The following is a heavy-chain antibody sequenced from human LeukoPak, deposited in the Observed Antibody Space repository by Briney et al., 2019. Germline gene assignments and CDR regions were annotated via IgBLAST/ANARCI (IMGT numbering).Heavy chain of an antibody. CDR3: AKAPVWNYYYGLDV. V-gene: IGHV3-23*01. D-gene: IGHD2-21*01. CDR1: GLSASHNVNNA. J-gene: IGHJ6*02. Sequence: PGGSLRLSCAASGLSASHNVNNAMSWVRHAPGKGLEWASGITTSGSTYYADSVKGRFTISRENSNNTLYLHMDSLRAEDTAVYYCAKAPVWNYYYGLDVWGQGTTVTVSS. CDR2: ITTSGST.